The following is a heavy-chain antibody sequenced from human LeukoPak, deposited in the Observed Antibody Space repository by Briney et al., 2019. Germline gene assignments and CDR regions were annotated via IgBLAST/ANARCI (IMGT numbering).Heavy chain of an antibody. D-gene: IGHD3-10*01. Sequence: AGGSLRLSCAASGFTFDDYGMSWVRQAPGKGLEWVSGINWNGGSTGYADSVKGRFTISGDNSKNTLYLQMNRLRAEDTAVYYCARDGGHGSGSYPFDYWGQGNLVTVSS. CDR1: GFTFDDYG. CDR2: INWNGGST. V-gene: IGHV3-20*04. CDR3: ARDGGHGSGSYPFDY. J-gene: IGHJ4*02.